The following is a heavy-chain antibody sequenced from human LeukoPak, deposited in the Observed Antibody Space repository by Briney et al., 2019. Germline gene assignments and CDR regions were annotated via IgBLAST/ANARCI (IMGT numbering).Heavy chain of an antibody. V-gene: IGHV3-53*01. CDR2: IYSGGNT. D-gene: IGHD1-14*01. CDR1: GFTVSSNY. J-gene: IGHJ6*02. CDR3: AKVSGGGLYYDGMDV. Sequence: GGSLRLSCAASGFTVSSNYMSWVRQAPGKGLEWVSVIYSGGNTYCADSVKGRLTISRDSSKNTLYLQMNSLRAEDTAVYYCAKVSGGGLYYDGMDVWGQGTTVTVSS.